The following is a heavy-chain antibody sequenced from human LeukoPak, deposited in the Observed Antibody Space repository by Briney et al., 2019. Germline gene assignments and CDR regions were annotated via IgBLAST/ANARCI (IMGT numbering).Heavy chain of an antibody. J-gene: IGHJ5*02. CDR1: GFTFNTYT. D-gene: IGHD4-17*01. V-gene: IGHV3-23*01. CDR2: ISGSGGDT. CDR3: AKETTVTPGNVNWFDP. Sequence: GGSLRLSCAASGFTFNTYTMTWVRQAPGKGLEWVSTISGSGGDTYYADSVKGRFTISRDNFKNTMNLQMKSLRAEDTAVYYCAKETTVTPGNVNWFDPWGQGTLVTVSS.